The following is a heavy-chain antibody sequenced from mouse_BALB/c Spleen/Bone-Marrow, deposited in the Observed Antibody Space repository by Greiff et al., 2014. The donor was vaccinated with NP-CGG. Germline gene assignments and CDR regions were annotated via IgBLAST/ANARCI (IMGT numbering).Heavy chain of an antibody. CDR3: NGNYYAMDY. CDR2: IDPENGDT. J-gene: IGHJ4*01. V-gene: IGHV14-4*02. CDR1: GFNIKDYY. Sequence: EVQLQQSGAELVRSGASVKLSCTASGFNIKDYYMYWVKQRPEQGLEWIGWIDPENGDTEYAPKFQGKATMTADTSSNTAYLQLSSLTSEDTAVYYCNGNYYAMDYWGQGTSVTVSS. D-gene: IGHD2-1*01.